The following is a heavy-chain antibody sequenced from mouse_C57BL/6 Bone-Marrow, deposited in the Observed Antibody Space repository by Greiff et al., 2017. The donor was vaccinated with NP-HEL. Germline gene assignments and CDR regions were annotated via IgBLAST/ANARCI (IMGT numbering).Heavy chain of an antibody. CDR3: TANWVPTDY. CDR1: GFTFSNYW. V-gene: IGHV6-3*01. J-gene: IGHJ2*01. CDR2: IRLKSDNYAT. Sequence: EVKLLESGGGLVQPGGSMKLSCVASGFTFSNYWMNWVRQSPEKGLEWVAQIRLKSDNYATHYAESVKGRFTISRDDSKSSVYLQMNNLRAEDTGIYYCTANWVPTDYWGQGTTLTVSS. D-gene: IGHD4-1*01.